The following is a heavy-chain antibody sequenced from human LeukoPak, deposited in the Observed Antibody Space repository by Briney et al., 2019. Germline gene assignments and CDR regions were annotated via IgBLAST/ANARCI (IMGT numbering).Heavy chain of an antibody. Sequence: ASVKVSCKASGYTFTSYDINWVRQATGQGLEWMGWMNPNSGNTGYAQKFQGRVTMTRNTSISTAYMELSSLRSEDTAVYYCAYSIVVVPAAIGIYGMDVWGQGTTVTVSS. D-gene: IGHD2-2*02. CDR2: MNPNSGNT. CDR3: AYSIVVVPAAIGIYGMDV. V-gene: IGHV1-8*01. J-gene: IGHJ6*02. CDR1: GYTFTSYD.